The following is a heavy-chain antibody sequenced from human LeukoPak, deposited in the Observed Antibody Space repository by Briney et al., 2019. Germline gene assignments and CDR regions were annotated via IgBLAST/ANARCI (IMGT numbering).Heavy chain of an antibody. V-gene: IGHV3-7*01. CDR1: GFIFSSYW. Sequence: GGSLRLSCAASGFIFSSYWMAWVRQAPGKGLEWVANIKQDGSEKYYVDSVKGRFTISRDNAKNSLYLQMNSLRAEDTAVYYCARDKIVGATYFDYWGQGTLVTVSS. D-gene: IGHD1-26*01. J-gene: IGHJ4*02. CDR2: IKQDGSEK. CDR3: ARDKIVGATYFDY.